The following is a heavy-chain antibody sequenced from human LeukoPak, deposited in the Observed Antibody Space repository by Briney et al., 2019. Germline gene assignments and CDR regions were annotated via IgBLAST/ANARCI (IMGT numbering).Heavy chain of an antibody. D-gene: IGHD5-12*01. CDR3: ARDPRWLRIFDY. J-gene: IGHJ4*02. CDR1: GGSFSGYF. Sequence: SETLSLTCAVYGGSFSGYFWTWIRQPPGKGLEWIGEITHSGSTNYNPSLKSRVIISTDTSNNQFSLKLSSVAAADTAVYYCARDPRWLRIFDYWGQGTLVTVSS. CDR2: ITHSGST. V-gene: IGHV4-34*01.